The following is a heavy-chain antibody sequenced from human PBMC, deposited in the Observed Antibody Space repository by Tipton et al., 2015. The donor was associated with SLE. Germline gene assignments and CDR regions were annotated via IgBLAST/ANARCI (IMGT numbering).Heavy chain of an antibody. CDR2: INHSGST. V-gene: IGHV4-34*01. CDR1: GGSISSHY. D-gene: IGHD3-22*01. Sequence: TLSLTCTVSGGSISSHYWTWIRQPPGKGLEWIGEINHSGSTNYNPSLKSRVTISVDTSKNQFSLKLSSVTAADTAVYYCARGDTMIVVGYFDIWGQGTMVTVSS. CDR3: ARGDTMIVVGYFDI. J-gene: IGHJ3*02.